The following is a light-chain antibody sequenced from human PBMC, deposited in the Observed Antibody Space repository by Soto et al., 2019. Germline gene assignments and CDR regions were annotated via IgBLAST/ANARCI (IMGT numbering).Light chain of an antibody. J-gene: IGLJ1*01. V-gene: IGLV2-14*01. CDR1: SSDVGAYKY. Sequence: LTQPASVSGSPGQSITISCTGTSSDVGAYKYVSWYQQHPGKAPKVMIYEVSNRPSGVSNRLSGSKSGNTASLTISGLQAEDEADYFCSSYSSSSTLFVFGTGTKVTVL. CDR2: EVS. CDR3: SSYSSSSTLFV.